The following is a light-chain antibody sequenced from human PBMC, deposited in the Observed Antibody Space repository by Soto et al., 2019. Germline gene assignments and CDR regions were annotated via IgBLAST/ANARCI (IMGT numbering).Light chain of an antibody. Sequence: DIQMTQSPSTLSASVGDRVTITCRASQSISSWLAWYQQKPGKAPKLLIYKASSLESGVPSRFSGSGSGTEFTLPISSLQPDDFATYYCQQYNSYSCTFGQGTKVEIK. V-gene: IGKV1-5*03. CDR1: QSISSW. CDR3: QQYNSYSCT. CDR2: KAS. J-gene: IGKJ1*01.